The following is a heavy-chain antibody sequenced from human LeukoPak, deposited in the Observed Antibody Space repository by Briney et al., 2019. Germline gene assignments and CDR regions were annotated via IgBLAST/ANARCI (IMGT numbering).Heavy chain of an antibody. Sequence: ASVKVSCKASGYTFTSYGISWVRQAPGQGLEWMGWISAYNGNTNYAQKLQGRVTMTTDTSTSTAYMELRSLRSDDTAVYYCARDLARRTYSSSHNWFDPWGQGTLVTVSS. V-gene: IGHV1-18*01. CDR2: ISAYNGNT. J-gene: IGHJ5*02. CDR3: ARDLARRTYSSSHNWFDP. D-gene: IGHD6-6*01. CDR1: GYTFTSYG.